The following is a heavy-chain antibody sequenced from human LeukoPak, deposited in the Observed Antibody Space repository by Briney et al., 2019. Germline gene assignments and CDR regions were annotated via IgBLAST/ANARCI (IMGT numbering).Heavy chain of an antibody. CDR1: GYTFTSYG. CDR2: ISAYNGNT. V-gene: IGHV1-18*01. D-gene: IGHD5-24*01. Sequence: ASVKVSCKASGYTFTSYGISWVRQAPGQGLEWMGWISAYNGNTNYAQKLRGRVTMTTDTSTSTAYMELRSLRSDDTAVYYCARGGGDGYNSFGDAFDIWGQGTMVTVSS. CDR3: ARGGGDGYNSFGDAFDI. J-gene: IGHJ3*02.